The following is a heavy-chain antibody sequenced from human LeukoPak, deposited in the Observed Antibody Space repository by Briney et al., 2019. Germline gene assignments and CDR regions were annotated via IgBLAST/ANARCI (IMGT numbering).Heavy chain of an antibody. CDR2: IVVGSGNT. Sequence: GASVKVSCKASGFTFTSSAVQWVRRARGQRLEWIGGIVVGSGNTNYAQKFQERVTITRDMSTSTAYMELSSLRSEDTAVYYCAAGNNWAQFDYWGQGTLVTVSS. J-gene: IGHJ4*02. D-gene: IGHD1-1*01. CDR1: GFTFTSSA. CDR3: AAGNNWAQFDY. V-gene: IGHV1-58*01.